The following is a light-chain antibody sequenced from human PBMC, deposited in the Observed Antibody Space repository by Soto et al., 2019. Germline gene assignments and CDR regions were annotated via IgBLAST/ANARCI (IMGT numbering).Light chain of an antibody. CDR3: LQYHSDWT. CDR2: GAS. CDR1: QSINSN. J-gene: IGKJ1*01. V-gene: IGKV3-15*01. Sequence: EVVMTQSPTTLPVSPGRRVTLSCRASQSINSNLAWFQQKPGQAPRLLIYGASSRATGIPARFSGSGSGTEFTLTISSLQSEDFATYHCLQYHSDWTFGQGTKVEIK.